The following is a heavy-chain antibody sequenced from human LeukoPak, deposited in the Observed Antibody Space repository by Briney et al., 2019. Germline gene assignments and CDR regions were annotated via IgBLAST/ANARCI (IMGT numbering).Heavy chain of an antibody. CDR2: IYSGGST. CDR3: VRGGDSSGYYYGVY. V-gene: IGHV3-66*01. CDR1: GFTLSSNY. D-gene: IGHD3-22*01. J-gene: IGHJ4*02. Sequence: GSLRLSCAASGFTLSSNYMSWVRQAPGKGLEWVSVIYSGGSTQYADSVKGRFTISRDNSKNKLYLQMNSLRAEDSAVYYCVRGGDSSGYYYGVYWGQGTLVTVSS.